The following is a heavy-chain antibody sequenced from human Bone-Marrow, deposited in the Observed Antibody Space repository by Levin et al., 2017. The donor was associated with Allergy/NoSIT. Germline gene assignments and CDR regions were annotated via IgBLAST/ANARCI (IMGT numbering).Heavy chain of an antibody. Sequence: SETLSLTCAVYGGSFSGYYWSWIRQPPGKGLEWIGEINHSGSTNYNPSLKSRVTISVDTSKNQFSLKLSSVTAADTAVYYCARLTYYYDSSGYSSVNYYYYGMDVWGQGTTVTVSS. V-gene: IGHV4-34*01. CDR2: INHSGST. D-gene: IGHD3-22*01. J-gene: IGHJ6*02. CDR1: GGSFSGYY. CDR3: ARLTYYYDSSGYSSVNYYYYGMDV.